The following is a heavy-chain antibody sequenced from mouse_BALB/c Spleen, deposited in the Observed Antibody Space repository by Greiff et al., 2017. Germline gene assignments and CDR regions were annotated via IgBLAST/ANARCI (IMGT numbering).Heavy chain of an antibody. CDR2: IWGDGST. J-gene: IGHJ4*01. CDR1: GFSLTGYG. Sequence: VQLKESGPGLVAPSQSLSITCTVSGFSLTGYGVNWVRQPPGKGLEWLGMIWGDGSTDYNSALKSRLSISKDNSKSQVFLKMNSLQTDDTARYYCARFYYRYHYAMDYWGKGTSVTVSS. CDR3: ARFYYRYHYAMDY. V-gene: IGHV2-6-7*01. D-gene: IGHD2-14*01.